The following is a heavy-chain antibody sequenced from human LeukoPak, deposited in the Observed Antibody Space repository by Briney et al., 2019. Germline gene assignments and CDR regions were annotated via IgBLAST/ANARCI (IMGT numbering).Heavy chain of an antibody. D-gene: IGHD3-10*01. J-gene: IGHJ6*03. CDR2: NIPIFGTA. CDR3: ARGGQVTMVRGVIITRRDNYYYYYMDV. V-gene: IGHV1-69*13. Sequence: ASVKVSCKASGGTFSSYAISWVRQAPGQGLEWMGENIPIFGTANYALKFQGRVTITADESTSAAYMELSSLRSEDTAVYYCARGGQVTMVRGVIITRRDNYYYYYMDVWGKGTTVTISS. CDR1: GGTFSSYA.